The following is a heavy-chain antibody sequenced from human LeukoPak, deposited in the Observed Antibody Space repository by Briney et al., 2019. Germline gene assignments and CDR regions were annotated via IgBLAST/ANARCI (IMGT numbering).Heavy chain of an antibody. CDR2: INQDESVK. CDR1: GFTFRRFW. V-gene: IGHV3-7*01. D-gene: IGHD5-18*01. J-gene: IGHJ4*02. CDR3: ARGLGYSYGLYHFDC. Sequence: GGSLRLSCAASGFTFRRFWMSWVRQAPGKGLEWVASINQDESVKHYVDSVRGRFTISRDNSKNTLYLQMNSLRAEDTAVYYCARGLGYSYGLYHFDCWGQGTLVTVSS.